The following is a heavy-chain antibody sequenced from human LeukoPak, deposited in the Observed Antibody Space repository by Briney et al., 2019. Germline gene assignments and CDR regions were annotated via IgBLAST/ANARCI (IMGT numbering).Heavy chain of an antibody. D-gene: IGHD1-26*01. Sequence: SETLSLTCTVSGYSISSGYYWGWIRQPPGKGLEWIGSINHSGSTYYNPSLKSRVTISVDTSKNQFSLKLSSVTAADTAVYYCARDFSIVGATTFDYWGQGTLVTVSS. J-gene: IGHJ4*02. CDR1: GYSISSGYY. CDR3: ARDFSIVGATTFDY. V-gene: IGHV4-38-2*02. CDR2: INHSGST.